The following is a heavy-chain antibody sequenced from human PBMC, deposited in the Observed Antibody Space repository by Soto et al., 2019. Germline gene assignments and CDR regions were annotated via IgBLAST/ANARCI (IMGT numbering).Heavy chain of an antibody. D-gene: IGHD6-13*01. CDR1: GGSFSGYY. V-gene: IGHV4-34*01. Sequence: AETLSLTCAVSGGSFSGYYWSWIRQPPGRGLEWSGEINHSGSTNYNPSLKSRVTISEDMSKKQFSLKLGSVSAADTAVYYCTRGGRQQLIPTPISYKIDYWGQGTLVTVSS. CDR3: TRGGRQQLIPTPISYKIDY. CDR2: INHSGST. J-gene: IGHJ4*02.